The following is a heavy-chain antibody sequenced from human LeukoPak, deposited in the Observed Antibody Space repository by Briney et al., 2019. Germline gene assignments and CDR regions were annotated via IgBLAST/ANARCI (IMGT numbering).Heavy chain of an antibody. CDR3: ARVVGGYCSSTSCYDNWFDP. V-gene: IGHV3-11*04. J-gene: IGHJ5*02. D-gene: IGHD2-2*01. CDR2: ISSSGSTI. Sequence: PGGSLRLSCAAPGLTFSDYYMSWIRQAPGKGLEWVSYISSSGSTIYYADSVKGRFTISRDDAKNSLYLQMNSLRAEDTAVYYCARVVGGYCSSTSCYDNWFDPWGQGTLVTVSS. CDR1: GLTFSDYY.